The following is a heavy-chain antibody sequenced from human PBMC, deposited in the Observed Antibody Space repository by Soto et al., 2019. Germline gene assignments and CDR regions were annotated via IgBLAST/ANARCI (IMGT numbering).Heavy chain of an antibody. V-gene: IGHV1-69*13. J-gene: IGHJ5*02. D-gene: IGHD6-19*01. CDR2: IIPIFGSA. CDR3: AREVVAGNNWFDP. CDR1: GGTFSSYA. Sequence: SVKVSCKASGGTFSSYAISWVRQAPGQGLEWKGGIIPIFGSANYAQKFQGRVTITADESTSTAYMELSSLRSEDTAVYYCAREVVAGNNWFDPWGQGTLVTVSS.